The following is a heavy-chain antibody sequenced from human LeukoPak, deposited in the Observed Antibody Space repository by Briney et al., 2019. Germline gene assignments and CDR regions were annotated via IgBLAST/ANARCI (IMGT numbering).Heavy chain of an antibody. Sequence: GESLKISCWGSGYSFTSYWIGWVRQMPGKGLEWMGIIYPGDSDTRYSPPFQGQVTISADKSISTAYLQWSSLKASDTAMYYCARREASRYSSAWSLDYWGQGTLVTVSS. CDR3: ARREASRYSSAWSLDY. D-gene: IGHD6-19*01. CDR2: IYPGDSDT. J-gene: IGHJ4*02. V-gene: IGHV5-51*01. CDR1: GYSFTSYW.